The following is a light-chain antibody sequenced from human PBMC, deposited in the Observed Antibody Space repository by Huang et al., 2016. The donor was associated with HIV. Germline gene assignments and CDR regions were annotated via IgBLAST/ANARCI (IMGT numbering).Light chain of an antibody. V-gene: IGKV1-39*01. CDR3: QQSYSTPTWT. CDR2: AAS. CDR1: QSINSY. J-gene: IGKJ1*01. Sequence: DIQMTQSPSSLSASVGDRVTINCRASQSINSYLNWYQQKPGKAPKLLIYAASYLERGGPSRFSGGGSGTDFTLTVSSLQPEDFATYYCQQSYSTPTWTFGQGTKVEIK.